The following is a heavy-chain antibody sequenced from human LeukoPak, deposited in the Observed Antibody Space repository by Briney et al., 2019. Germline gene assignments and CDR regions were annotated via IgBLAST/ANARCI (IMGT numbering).Heavy chain of an antibody. CDR2: MNPSSGGT. CDR1: EDTFTDYY. Sequence: ASVKVSFNASEDTFTDYYIHWVRQAPGQGLEWMGWMNPSSGGTKYARKFQDRVTMTRDTSISTAYMEVSRLRFDDMAVYYCTRGPNNSASHWFDPWGRGTLVTVS. V-gene: IGHV1-2*02. J-gene: IGHJ5*02. D-gene: IGHD1-20*01. CDR3: TRGPNNSASHWFDP.